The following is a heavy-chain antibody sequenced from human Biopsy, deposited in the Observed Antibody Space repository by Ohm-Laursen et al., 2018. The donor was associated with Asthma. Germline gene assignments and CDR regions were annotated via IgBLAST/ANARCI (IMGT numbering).Heavy chain of an antibody. CDR1: GGSISSGGFS. J-gene: IGHJ6*02. CDR3: ARASTAHFYYEMDV. CDR2: MLHRGTT. Sequence: TLSLTCAVSGGSISSGGFSWTWIRQPPGKGLEWIGYMLHRGTTHYNPSLTSRVTISLDRSKNQFSLKLTSVTAADTAVCFCARASTAHFYYEMDVWGQGTTVTVSS. V-gene: IGHV4-30-2*01. D-gene: IGHD5/OR15-5a*01.